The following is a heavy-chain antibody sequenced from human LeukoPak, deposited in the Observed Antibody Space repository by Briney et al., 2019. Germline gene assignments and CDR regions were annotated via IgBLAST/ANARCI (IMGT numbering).Heavy chain of an antibody. CDR3: ARAVPAARYYYYGMDV. CDR1: VYTFTSYG. V-gene: IGHV1-18*01. J-gene: IGHJ6*02. Sequence: GASVKVSCKASVYTFTSYGISWVRQAPGQALEWMGCVSAYNGNTNYAQKLQGRVTMTTDTSTSTAYMELRSLRSDDTAVYYCARAVPAARYYYYGMDVWGQGTTVTVSS. CDR2: VSAYNGNT. D-gene: IGHD2-2*01.